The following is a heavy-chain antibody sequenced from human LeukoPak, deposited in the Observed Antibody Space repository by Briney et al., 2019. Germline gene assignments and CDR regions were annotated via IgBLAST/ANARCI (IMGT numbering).Heavy chain of an antibody. CDR1: GVSISSSNW. D-gene: IGHD6-19*01. Sequence: SETLSLTCAVSGVSISSSNWWSWVRQPPGKGLEWIGYIYYSGSTNYNPSLKSRVTISVDTSKNQFSLKLSSVTAADTAVYYCARTIVYGSGWPYFDYWGQGTLVTVSS. CDR2: IYYSGST. V-gene: IGHV4-4*02. J-gene: IGHJ4*02. CDR3: ARTIVYGSGWPYFDY.